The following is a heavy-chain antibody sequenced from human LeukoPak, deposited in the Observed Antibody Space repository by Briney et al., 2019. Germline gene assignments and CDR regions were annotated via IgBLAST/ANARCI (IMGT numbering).Heavy chain of an antibody. D-gene: IGHD3-10*01. Sequence: GESLKIFCNGSGYSFTSYWIGCGRRMPGKGLEWMGIIYPGDSGTRYCPASQGQVTISADKSISTAYLQWSSLKASDTTSYYCGILGGPMVRAVIALSFQPWGQGNLVTVSS. J-gene: IGHJ1*01. CDR2: IYPGDSGT. V-gene: IGHV5-51*01. CDR3: GILGGPMVRAVIALSFQP. CDR1: GYSFTSYW.